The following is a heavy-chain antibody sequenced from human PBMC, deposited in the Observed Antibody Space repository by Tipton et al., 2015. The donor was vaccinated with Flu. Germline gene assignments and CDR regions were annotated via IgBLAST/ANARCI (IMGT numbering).Heavy chain of an antibody. CDR3: ARRYCSGGSCVTGWFDP. J-gene: IGHJ5*02. CDR1: GYSIGSGYY. V-gene: IGHV4-38-2*01. CDR2: IYHSGST. Sequence: TLSLTCAVSGYSIGSGYYWGWIRQPPGKGLEWIGSIYHSGSTYYNPSLKSRVTISVDTSKNQFSLKLSSVTAADTAVYYCARRYCSGGSCVTGWFDPWGQGTLVTVSS. D-gene: IGHD2-15*01.